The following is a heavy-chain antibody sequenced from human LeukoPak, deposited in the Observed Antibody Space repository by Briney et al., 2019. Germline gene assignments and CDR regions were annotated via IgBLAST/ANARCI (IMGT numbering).Heavy chain of an antibody. CDR3: ARGLCSGGNCYPYFDS. CDR2: INPSTGST. J-gene: IGHJ4*02. D-gene: IGHD2-15*01. V-gene: IGHV1-46*01. Sequence: ASVKVPCKASGYIFTNNHIHWVRQAPGQGLEWMGIINPSTGSTTYAQKFQDRVTMTTDMSTSTVHMELSSLRSEDTAVYHCARGLCSGGNCYPYFDSWGQGTLVTVSS. CDR1: GYIFTNNH.